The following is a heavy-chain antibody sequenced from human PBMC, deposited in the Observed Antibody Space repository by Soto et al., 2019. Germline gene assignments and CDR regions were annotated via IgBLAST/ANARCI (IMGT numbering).Heavy chain of an antibody. CDR3: ARDDFWRGFDY. Sequence: QVQLQQWGAGLLKPSETLSLTCAVYGGSFSGYYWSWIRQPPGKGLEWIGEINHSGSTNYNPSLKSRVTISVDTSKNQFSLKLSSVTAADTAVYYCARDDFWRGFDYWGQETLVTVSS. V-gene: IGHV4-34*01. D-gene: IGHD3-3*01. CDR1: GGSFSGYY. CDR2: INHSGST. J-gene: IGHJ4*02.